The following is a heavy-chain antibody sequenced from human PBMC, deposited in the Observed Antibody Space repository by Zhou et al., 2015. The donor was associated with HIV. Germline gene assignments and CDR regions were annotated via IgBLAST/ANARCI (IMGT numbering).Heavy chain of an antibody. CDR3: AREGWGSWYFDL. CDR2: IIPIFGTA. Sequence: QVQLVQSGTEVKKPGSSVKVSCKVSGDTFSTFGITWVRQAPGQGLEWVGGIIPIFGTASYTQRFQGRVTITADKSTSTAYMDLSSLRSEDTAVYYCAREGWGSWYFDLWGRGTLVSVSS. J-gene: IGHJ2*01. D-gene: IGHD7-27*01. CDR1: GDTFSTFG. V-gene: IGHV1-69*06.